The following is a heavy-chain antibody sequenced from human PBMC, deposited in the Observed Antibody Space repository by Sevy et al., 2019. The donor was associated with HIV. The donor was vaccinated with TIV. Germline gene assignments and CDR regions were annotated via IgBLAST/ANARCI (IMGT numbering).Heavy chain of an antibody. J-gene: IGHJ4*02. CDR2: IYYNGNT. Sequence: SETLSLTCTVSGGSITSLYWGWIRQPPGKGLEWIANIYYNGNTNYNPSLKSRVTISLDTSKNQFSLSLSSVTAADTAIYYCAGENARGRGYSWGQGTLVTVSS. D-gene: IGHD3-3*02. CDR3: AGENARGRGYS. V-gene: IGHV4-59*08. CDR1: GGSITSLY.